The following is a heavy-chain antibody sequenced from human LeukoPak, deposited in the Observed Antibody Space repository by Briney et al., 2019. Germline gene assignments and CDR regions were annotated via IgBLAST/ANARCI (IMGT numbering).Heavy chain of an antibody. CDR1: GFTFNTYA. Sequence: GGSLRLSCAASGFTFNTYAMHWVRQAPGKGLEWVAVMTSDGRDIYYTDSVEGRFTISRDNSKSTLYLQMNSLRVADTAVYYCAPGGLVYGACGDYWGQGTLVTVSS. J-gene: IGHJ4*02. V-gene: IGHV3-33*01. D-gene: IGHD2-8*01. CDR2: MTSDGRDI. CDR3: APGGLVYGACGDY.